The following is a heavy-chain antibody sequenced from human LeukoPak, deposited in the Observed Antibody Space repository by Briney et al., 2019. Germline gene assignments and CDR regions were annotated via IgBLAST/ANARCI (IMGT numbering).Heavy chain of an antibody. CDR3: AKDDXTXGHYSFFQD. V-gene: IGHV3-33*06. CDR1: GFTFRNYG. CDR2: MWSDGNQK. Sequence: PGGSLRLSCAASGFTFRNYGMHWVRQAPGKGLEWVAVMWSDGNQKYYADSGKGRFTISRDISKNTLYLQMDSLRAEDTAVYYXAKDDXTXGHYSFFQDXGQGALVTVSS. J-gene: IGHJ1*01. D-gene: IGHD3-3*01.